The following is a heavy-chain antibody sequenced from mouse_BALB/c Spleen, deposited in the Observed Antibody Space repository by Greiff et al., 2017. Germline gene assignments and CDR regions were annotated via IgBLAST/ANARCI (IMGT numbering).Heavy chain of an antibody. V-gene: IGHV3-2*02. D-gene: IGHD1-2*01. Sequence: ESGPGLVKPSQSLSLTCTVTGYSITSDYAWNWIRQFPGNKLEWMGYISYSGSTSYNPSLKSRISITRDTSKNQFFLQLNSVTTEDTATYYCARDSFHYFDYWGQGTTLTVSS. J-gene: IGHJ2*01. CDR1: GYSITSDYA. CDR3: ARDSFHYFDY. CDR2: ISYSGST.